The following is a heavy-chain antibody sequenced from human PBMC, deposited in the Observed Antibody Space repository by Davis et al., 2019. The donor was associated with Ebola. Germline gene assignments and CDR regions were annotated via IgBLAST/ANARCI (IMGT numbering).Heavy chain of an antibody. V-gene: IGHV1-18*04. CDR2: ISAYNGNT. CDR3: ARDNGGSSPHYYYYYYGMDV. Sequence: AASVKVSCKASGYTFSSYYVHWVRQAPGQGLEWMGWISAYNGNTNYAQKLQGRVTMTTDTSTSTAYMELRSLRSDDTAVYYCARDNGGSSPHYYYYYYGMDVWGQGTTVTVSS. D-gene: IGHD6-6*01. CDR1: GYTFSSYY. J-gene: IGHJ6*02.